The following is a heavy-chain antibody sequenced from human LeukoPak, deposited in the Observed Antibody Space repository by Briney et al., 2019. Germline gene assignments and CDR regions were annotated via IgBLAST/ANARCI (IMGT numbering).Heavy chain of an antibody. CDR1: GFTVSSNY. CDR3: ARQTMMAARWFDP. D-gene: IGHD3-22*01. V-gene: IGHV3-66*04. Sequence: PGGSLRLSCAASGFTVSSNYMSWVRQAPGKGLEWVSVIYSGGSTYYADSVKGRFTISRDNSKNTLYPQMNSLRAEDTAVYYCARQTMMAARWFDPWGQGTLVTVSS. J-gene: IGHJ5*02. CDR2: IYSGGST.